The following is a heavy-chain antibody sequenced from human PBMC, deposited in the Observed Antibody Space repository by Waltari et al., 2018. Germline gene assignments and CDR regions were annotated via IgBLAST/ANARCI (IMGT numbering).Heavy chain of an antibody. CDR2: ISSSGSTI. J-gene: IGHJ4*02. D-gene: IGHD6-19*01. CDR3: AQGRQAVAGIIDY. Sequence: EVQLVESGGGLVQPGGSLRLSCAASGFTFSSYEMNWVRQAPGKGLEWVSYISSSGSTIYYADSVKGRFTISRDNAKNTLYLQMNSLRAEDTAVYYCAQGRQAVAGIIDYWGQGTLVTVSS. CDR1: GFTFSSYE. V-gene: IGHV3-48*03.